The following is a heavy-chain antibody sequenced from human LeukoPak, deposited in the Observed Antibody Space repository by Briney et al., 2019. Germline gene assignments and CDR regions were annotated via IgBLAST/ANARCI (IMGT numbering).Heavy chain of an antibody. CDR2: ISAYNGNT. J-gene: IGHJ4*02. CDR3: ASGEYYYGSGSPQGY. Sequence: GASVKVSCKASGYTFTSYGISWVRQAPGQGLEWMGWISAYNGNTNYAQKFQGRVTITADESTSTAYMELSSLRSEDTAVYYCASGEYYYGSGSPQGYRGQGTLVTVSS. V-gene: IGHV1-18*01. D-gene: IGHD3-10*01. CDR1: GYTFTSYG.